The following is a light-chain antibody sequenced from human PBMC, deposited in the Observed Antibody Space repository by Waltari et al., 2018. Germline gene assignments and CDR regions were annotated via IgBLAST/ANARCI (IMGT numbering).Light chain of an antibody. J-gene: IGKJ4*01. CDR2: AAS. CDR1: QGISGS. V-gene: IGKV1-8*01. Sequence: AIRMTLSPSSFSASTGDRVSITCRASQGISGSLNWYQQKPGKAPKLLIYAASTLQSGVPSRFSGSGSGTDFTLTINRLQPEDFATYFCQQSYNDPLTFGGGTKMEIK. CDR3: QQSYNDPLT.